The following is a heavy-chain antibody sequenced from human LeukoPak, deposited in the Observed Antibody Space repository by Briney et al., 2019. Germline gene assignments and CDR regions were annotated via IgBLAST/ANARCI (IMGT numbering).Heavy chain of an antibody. V-gene: IGHV3-23*01. CDR3: AKDLSGSYNFDY. CDR2: ISGSGGST. Sequence: PGGSLRLSCAASGVTFSSYAMYWVRQAPGKGLDWVSAISGSGGSTYYADSVKGRFTISRDNSKNTLYLQMNSLRAEDTAVYYCAKDLSGSYNFDYWGQGTLVTVSS. CDR1: GVTFSSYA. J-gene: IGHJ4*02. D-gene: IGHD1-26*01.